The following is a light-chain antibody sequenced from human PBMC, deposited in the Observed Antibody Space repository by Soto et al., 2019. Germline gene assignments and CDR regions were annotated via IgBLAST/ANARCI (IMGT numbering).Light chain of an antibody. CDR3: QQYNNWPPGT. CDR2: GAS. J-gene: IGKJ1*01. Sequence: EIVMTQSPATLSVSPGERATLSCRASQSVSSNLAWYQQKPGQAPRLLIYGASTRATGIPARCRGSGSGTEFTLTISSLQSEDFAVYYCQQYNNWPPGTFGQGTKVEIK. V-gene: IGKV3-15*01. CDR1: QSVSSN.